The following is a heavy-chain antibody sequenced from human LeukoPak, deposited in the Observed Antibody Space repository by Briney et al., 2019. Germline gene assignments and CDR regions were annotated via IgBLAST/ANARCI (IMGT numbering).Heavy chain of an antibody. Sequence: PGRSLRLSCAASGFTFSSYGMHWVRQAPGKGLEWVAVIWYDGSNKYCADSVKGRFTISRDNSKNTLYLQMNSLRAEDTAVYYCARDREQWLVPGAFDIWGQGTMVTVSS. J-gene: IGHJ3*02. CDR1: GFTFSSYG. CDR3: ARDREQWLVPGAFDI. D-gene: IGHD6-19*01. CDR2: IWYDGSNK. V-gene: IGHV3-33*01.